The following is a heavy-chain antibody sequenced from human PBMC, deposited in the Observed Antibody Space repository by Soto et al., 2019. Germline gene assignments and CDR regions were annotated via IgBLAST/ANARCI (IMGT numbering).Heavy chain of an antibody. CDR1: GFTFSSYA. D-gene: IGHD3-10*01. Sequence: GGSLRLSCAASGFTFSSYAMHWVRQAPGKGLEWVAVISYDGSNKYYADSVQGRFTISRDNSKNTLYLQMNSLRAEDTAVYYCAREQYGSGSLNYYYYDGMDVWGQGTTVTVSS. CDR2: ISYDGSNK. V-gene: IGHV3-30-3*01. CDR3: AREQYGSGSLNYYYYDGMDV. J-gene: IGHJ6*02.